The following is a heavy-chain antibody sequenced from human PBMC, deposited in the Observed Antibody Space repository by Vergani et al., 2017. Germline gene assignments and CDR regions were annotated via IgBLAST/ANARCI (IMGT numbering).Heavy chain of an antibody. CDR2: SSWNSGAV. V-gene: IGHV3-9*01. CDR1: GITFWKFG. D-gene: IGHD5-12*01. CDR3: TKGSVYYHDSAGNGYDPYTGFDL. Sequence: EVDLVESGGGLAQPGGSLRLSCEASGITFWKFGMHWVRQGPGKGLEWVSGSSWNSGAVDYADSVRGRFTISRDNAKNSLFLEMNSLRFEDTAVYFCTKGSVYYHDSAGNGYDPYTGFDLWGQGTLVTVSS. J-gene: IGHJ3*01.